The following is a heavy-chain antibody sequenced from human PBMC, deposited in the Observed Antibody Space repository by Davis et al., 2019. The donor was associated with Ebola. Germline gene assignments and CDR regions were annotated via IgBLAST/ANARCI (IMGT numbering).Heavy chain of an antibody. V-gene: IGHV1-2*04. CDR2: INPNSGGT. D-gene: IGHD4-11*01. CDR3: ARGTVPTFSLGNWFDP. J-gene: IGHJ5*02. Sequence: ASVKVSCKASGYTFTGYYMHWVRQAPGQGLEWMGWINPNSGGTNYAQKLQGWVTMTRDTSISTAYMELSRLGSDDTAVYYCARGTVPTFSLGNWFDPWGQGTLVTVSS. CDR1: GYTFTGYY.